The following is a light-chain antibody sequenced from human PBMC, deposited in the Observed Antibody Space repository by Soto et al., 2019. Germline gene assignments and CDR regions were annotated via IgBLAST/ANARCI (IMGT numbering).Light chain of an antibody. Sequence: ETVMTQSPAALSVSPGERATLSCRASQSVRSNVAWYQQTPGQAPRLLIYGASTRATGIPDRFSGSGSGTEFTLTISSLQSEDFAVYYCQQYNNWPPVTFGQGTRLDIK. J-gene: IGKJ5*01. CDR1: QSVRSN. CDR2: GAS. V-gene: IGKV3-15*01. CDR3: QQYNNWPPVT.